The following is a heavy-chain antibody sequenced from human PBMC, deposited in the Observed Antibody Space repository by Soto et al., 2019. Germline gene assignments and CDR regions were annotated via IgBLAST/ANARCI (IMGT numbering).Heavy chain of an antibody. Sequence: SETLSLTCTVSGGSVSSGSYYWSWIRQPPGKGLEWIGYIYYSGSTNYNPSLKSRVTISVDTSKNQFSLKLSSVTAADTAVYYCARVVWLGHYFDYWGQGTLVTVSS. CDR3: ARVVWLGHYFDY. CDR1: GGSVSSGSYY. J-gene: IGHJ4*02. V-gene: IGHV4-61*01. CDR2: IYYSGST. D-gene: IGHD6-19*01.